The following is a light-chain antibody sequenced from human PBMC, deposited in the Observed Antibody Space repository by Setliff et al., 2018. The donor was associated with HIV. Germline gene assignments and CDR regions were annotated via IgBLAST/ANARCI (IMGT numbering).Light chain of an antibody. J-gene: IGLJ1*01. CDR2: EVS. CDR1: SSDVGGYNY. V-gene: IGLV2-14*01. CDR3: TSYTSSHTLV. Sequence: QSALTQPASVSGSPGQSITISCTGTSSDVGGYNYVSWYQQHPGKAPKVMIYEVSNRPSGVSNRFSGSKSGNTASLTISGLQAEDEADYHCTSYTSSHTLVFGTGTKV.